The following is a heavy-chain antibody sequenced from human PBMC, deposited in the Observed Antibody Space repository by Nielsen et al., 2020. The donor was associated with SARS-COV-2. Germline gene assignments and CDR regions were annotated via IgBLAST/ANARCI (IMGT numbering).Heavy chain of an antibody. D-gene: IGHD2/OR15-2a*01. CDR2: ISYDGSNK. CDR1: GFTFSSYA. J-gene: IGHJ3*01. Sequence: GESLKISCAASGFTFSSYAMPRVRPAPGKGLEWVAVISYDGSNKYYADFVKGRFTISRDNSKNTLSLQMNSLRAEDTAVYYCAIVPFQWSLTTYAFALFCQGTMVTFSS. V-gene: IGHV3-30-3*01. CDR3: AIVPFQWSLTTYAFAL.